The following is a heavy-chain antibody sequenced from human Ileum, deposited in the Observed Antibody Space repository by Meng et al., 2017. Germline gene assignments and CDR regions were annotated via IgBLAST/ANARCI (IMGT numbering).Heavy chain of an antibody. Sequence: EVQLVESGGDLVKPVGSLRLSCAASGCTFSSYSMNWVRQAPGKGLEWVSSISSSSSYIYYADSLKGRFTISRDNAKNSLYLQMNSLRAEDTAVYYCARERQDNRWFDPWGQGTLVTVSS. CDR3: ARERQDNRWFDP. CDR2: ISSSSSYI. J-gene: IGHJ5*02. CDR1: GCTFSSYS. V-gene: IGHV3-21*01. D-gene: IGHD1-1*01.